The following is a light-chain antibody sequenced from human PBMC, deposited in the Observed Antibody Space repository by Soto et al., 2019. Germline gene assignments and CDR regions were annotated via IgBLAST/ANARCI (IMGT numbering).Light chain of an antibody. V-gene: IGKV2-30*01. J-gene: IGKJ1*01. CDR2: KVS. CDR3: MQSTHWTWT. Sequence: DVVMTQSPLSLPVTLGQPASISCMSSQILLYSDGNTYLNWFQQRPGQSPRXLIYKVSNRDSGVPDRFSGSGSGTDFTLKISRVEAEDVGVYECMQSTHWTWTFGQGTKVDIK. CDR1: QILLYSDGNTY.